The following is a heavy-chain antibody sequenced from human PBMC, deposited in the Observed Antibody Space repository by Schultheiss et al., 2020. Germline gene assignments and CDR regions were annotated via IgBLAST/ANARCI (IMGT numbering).Heavy chain of an antibody. J-gene: IGHJ6*04. CDR3: ARTNIVVVPAANYYYYYGMDV. Sequence: GGSLRLSCAASGFTFSSYGMHWVRQAPGKGLEWVAVIWYDGSNKYYADSVKGRFTISRDNSKNTLYLQMNSLRAEDTAVYYCARTNIVVVPAANYYYYYGMDVWGKGTTVTVSS. D-gene: IGHD2-2*01. V-gene: IGHV3-33*01. CDR1: GFTFSSYG. CDR2: IWYDGSNK.